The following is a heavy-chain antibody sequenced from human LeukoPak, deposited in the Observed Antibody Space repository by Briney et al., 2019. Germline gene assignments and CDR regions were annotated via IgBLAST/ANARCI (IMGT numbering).Heavy chain of an antibody. V-gene: IGHV1-46*01. CDR3: ARGALSYYDSSGYCDY. J-gene: IGHJ4*02. D-gene: IGHD3-22*01. Sequence: ASVKVSCKASGYTFTSYYMHWVRQAPGQGLEWMGIINPSGGSTSYAQKFQGRVTMTRDMSTSTVYMELSSLRSEDTAVYYRARGALSYYDSSGYCDYWGQGTLVTVSS. CDR1: GYTFTSYY. CDR2: INPSGGST.